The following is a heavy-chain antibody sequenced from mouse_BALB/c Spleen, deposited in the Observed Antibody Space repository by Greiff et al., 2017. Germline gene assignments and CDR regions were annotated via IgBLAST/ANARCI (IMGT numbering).Heavy chain of an antibody. V-gene: IGHV5-6-5*01. CDR1: GFTFSSYA. Sequence: EVHLVESGGGLVKPGGSLKLSCAASGFTFSSYAMSWVRQTPEKRLEWVASISSGGSTYYPDSVKGRFTISRDNARNILYLQMSSLRSEDTAMYYCARERGYDYDDGLAYWGQGTLVTVSA. D-gene: IGHD2-4*01. CDR2: ISSGGST. CDR3: ARERGYDYDDGLAY. J-gene: IGHJ3*01.